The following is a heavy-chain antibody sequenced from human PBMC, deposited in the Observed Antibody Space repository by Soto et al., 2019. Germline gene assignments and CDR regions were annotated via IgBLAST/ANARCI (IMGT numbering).Heavy chain of an antibody. CDR2: ISPYNGNT. CDR3: AMVDNYATPPPQDV. CDR1: GYIFVNYG. D-gene: IGHD5-12*01. V-gene: IGHV1-18*01. Sequence: QVQLVQSGDEVKKPGASVKVSCKASGYIFVNYGIAWVRQAPGQGLEWMGWISPYNGNTHYATKVQGRLTMTTDTSTSTAYMDLGSLTSDDTAVYYCAMVDNYATPPPQDVWGQGTTVTVSS. J-gene: IGHJ6*02.